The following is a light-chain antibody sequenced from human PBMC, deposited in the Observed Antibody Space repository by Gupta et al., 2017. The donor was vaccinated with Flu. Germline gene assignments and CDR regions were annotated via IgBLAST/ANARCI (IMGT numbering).Light chain of an antibody. CDR2: EVS. Sequence: QSALTQPASVSGSPGQSITISCTGTSSDVAGYNFVSWYQQHPGKAPKLMIYEVSNRPSGVSNRFSGSKSGNTASLTISGLQAEDEADYYCSSYTTSSTVVFGGGTKLTGL. J-gene: IGLJ2*01. CDR1: SSDVAGYNF. V-gene: IGLV2-14*01. CDR3: SSYTTSSTVV.